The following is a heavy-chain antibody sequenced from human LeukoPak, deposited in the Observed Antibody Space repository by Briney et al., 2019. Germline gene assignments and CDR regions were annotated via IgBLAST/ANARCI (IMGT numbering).Heavy chain of an antibody. J-gene: IGHJ4*02. V-gene: IGHV3-74*01. CDR2: IYSDGIST. D-gene: IGHD3-22*01. CDR1: GFPFSSYG. Sequence: PGGSLRLSCAASGFPFSSYGMSWVRQAPGKGLVWVSRIYSDGISTSYADSVKGRFTISRDNAKKSLYLQMNSLGAEDTAVYYCARVGATYYYDGTTDYWGQGTLVTVSS. CDR3: ARVGATYYYDGTTDY.